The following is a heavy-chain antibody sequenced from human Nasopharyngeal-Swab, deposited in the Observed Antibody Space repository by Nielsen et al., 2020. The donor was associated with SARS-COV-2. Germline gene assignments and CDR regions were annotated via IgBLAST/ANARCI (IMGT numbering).Heavy chain of an antibody. D-gene: IGHD3-22*01. CDR1: GYSISSGYY. CDR2: IYHSGST. Sequence: SETLSLTCAVSGYSISSGYYWGWIRQPPGKGLEWIGSIYHSGSTYYNPSLKSRVTISVDTSKNQFSLKLCSVTAADTAVYYCVRLGRSMIVVVIRPGYFDLWGRGTLVTVSS. J-gene: IGHJ2*01. V-gene: IGHV4-38-2*01. CDR3: VRLGRSMIVVVIRPGYFDL.